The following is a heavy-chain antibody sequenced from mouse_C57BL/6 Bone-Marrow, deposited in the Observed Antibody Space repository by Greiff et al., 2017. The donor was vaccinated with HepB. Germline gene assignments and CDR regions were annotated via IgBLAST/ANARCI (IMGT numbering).Heavy chain of an antibody. CDR2: FYPGSGSI. J-gene: IGHJ3*01. V-gene: IGHV1-62-2*01. CDR3: ARHEDLYYGNSAWFAY. CDR1: GYTFTEYT. D-gene: IGHD2-1*01. Sequence: VKLQESGAELVKPGASVKLSCKASGYTFTEYTIHWVKQRSGQGLEWIGWFYPGSGSIKYNEKFKDKATLTADKSSSTVYMELSRLTSEDSAVYFCARHEDLYYGNSAWFAYWGQGTLVTVSA.